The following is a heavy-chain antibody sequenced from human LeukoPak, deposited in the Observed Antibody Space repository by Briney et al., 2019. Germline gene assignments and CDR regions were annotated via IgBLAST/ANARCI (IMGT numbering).Heavy chain of an antibody. Sequence: PSETLSLTCTVYGGTFSGYSWSWIRQAPGKGLEWIGEINHSGSTNCNASLKSRVTILVDTSKNQVSLNLSSVTAADTAVYYCARDGYSAHDGLWGQGTLVTVSS. CDR1: GGTFSGYS. CDR2: INHSGST. CDR3: ARDGYSAHDGL. D-gene: IGHD5-12*01. J-gene: IGHJ4*02. V-gene: IGHV4-34*01.